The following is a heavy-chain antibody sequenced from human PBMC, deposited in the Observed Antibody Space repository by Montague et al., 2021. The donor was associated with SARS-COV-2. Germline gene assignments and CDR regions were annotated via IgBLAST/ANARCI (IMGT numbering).Heavy chain of an antibody. J-gene: IGHJ3*02. V-gene: IGHV6-1*01. D-gene: IGHD2-15*01. CDR2: TYYRSKWYH. CDR3: ARTTTRMLYPENAFDI. Sequence: AISGDSVSSNTATWNWIRQSPSRGLEWLGRTYYRSKWYHDYAISLKSRITINPDTSKNQFSLQLSSVAPEDTAVFYCARTTTRMLYPENAFDIWGQGTMVTVSS. CDR1: GDSVSSNTAT.